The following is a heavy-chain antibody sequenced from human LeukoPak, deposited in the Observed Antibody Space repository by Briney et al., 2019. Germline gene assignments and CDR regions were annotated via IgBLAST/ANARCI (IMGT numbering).Heavy chain of an antibody. Sequence: PGGSLRLSCAASGFTFSSYGMHWVRQAPGKGLEWVAVISYDGSNKYYADSVKGRFTISRDNSKNTLYLQMNSLRAEDTAVYYCAKDLLYGGPWGQGTLVTVSS. CDR1: GFTFSSYG. CDR2: ISYDGSNK. V-gene: IGHV3-30*18. J-gene: IGHJ4*02. CDR3: AKDLLYGGP. D-gene: IGHD4-23*01.